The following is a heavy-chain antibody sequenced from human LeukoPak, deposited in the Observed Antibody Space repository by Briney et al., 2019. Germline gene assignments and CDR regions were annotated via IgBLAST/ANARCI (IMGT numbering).Heavy chain of an antibody. V-gene: IGHV1-18*01. Sequence: ASVKVSCKASGYTFTSYGISWVRQAPGRGLEWMGWISAYNGNTNYAQKLQGRVTMTTDTSTSTAYMELRSLRSDDTAVYYCARDQQVLRNRGDDAFDIWGQGKKVTGSS. D-gene: IGHD1-14*01. CDR3: ARDQQVLRNRGDDAFDI. CDR2: ISAYNGNT. J-gene: IGHJ3*02. CDR1: GYTFTSYG.